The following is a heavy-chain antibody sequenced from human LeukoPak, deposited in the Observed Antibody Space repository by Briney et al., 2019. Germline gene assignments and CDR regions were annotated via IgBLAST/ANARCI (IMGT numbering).Heavy chain of an antibody. D-gene: IGHD4-11*01. Sequence: GGSLRLSCAASGFIFSNYWMSWVRQAPGKGLEWVANIKQDGSEKYYIDSVKGRFTISRDNGKNTLSLQMNSLRAEDTALYYCAKERLTTTTFDSWGRGTLVTVSS. J-gene: IGHJ4*02. CDR2: IKQDGSEK. CDR1: GFIFSNYW. V-gene: IGHV3-7*03. CDR3: AKERLTTTTFDS.